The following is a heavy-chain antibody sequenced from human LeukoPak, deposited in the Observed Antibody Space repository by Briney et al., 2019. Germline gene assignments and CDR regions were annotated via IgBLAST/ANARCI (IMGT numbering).Heavy chain of an antibody. CDR1: GGSISTNNHY. Sequence: SETLSLTCTVSGGSISTNNHYWGWIRQPPGKGLEWIGNIYYSGSTDYNPSLKSRVTISVDTSGNHFSLKVTSVPAADTAVYYCARWRHGYNSVDAFDIWGQGVMVTVSS. V-gene: IGHV4-39*01. D-gene: IGHD5-24*01. J-gene: IGHJ3*02. CDR3: ARWRHGYNSVDAFDI. CDR2: IYYSGST.